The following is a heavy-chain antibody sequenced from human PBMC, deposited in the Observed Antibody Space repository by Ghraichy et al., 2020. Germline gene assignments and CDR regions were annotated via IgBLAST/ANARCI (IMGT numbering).Heavy chain of an antibody. Sequence: GESLNISCKGSGYSFTSYWISWVRQMPGKGLEWMGRIDPSDSYTNYSPSFQGHVTISADKSISTAYLQWSSLKASDTAMYYCARIEDSVVPKNNWFDPWSEGTLVTVSS. CDR1: GYSFTSYW. J-gene: IGHJ5*02. D-gene: IGHD2-21*01. V-gene: IGHV5-10-1*01. CDR3: ARIEDSVVPKNNWFDP. CDR2: IDPSDSYT.